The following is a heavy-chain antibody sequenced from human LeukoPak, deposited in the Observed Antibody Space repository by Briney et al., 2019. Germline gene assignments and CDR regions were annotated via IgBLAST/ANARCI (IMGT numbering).Heavy chain of an antibody. CDR1: GFTFTTYS. D-gene: IGHD6-13*01. J-gene: IGHJ4*02. Sequence: GGSLRLSCEASGFTFTTYSMTWVRQAPGKGLEWVSAISGSGGSTYYADSVKGRFTISRDNSKNTLYLEMNRLRAEDTAVYYCAKDPRIAAADYWGQGTLVTVSS. CDR2: ISGSGGST. V-gene: IGHV3-23*01. CDR3: AKDPRIAAADY.